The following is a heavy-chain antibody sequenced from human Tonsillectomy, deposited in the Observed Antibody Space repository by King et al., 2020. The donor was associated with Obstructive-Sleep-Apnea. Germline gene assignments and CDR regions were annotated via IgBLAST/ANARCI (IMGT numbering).Heavy chain of an antibody. Sequence: QLVQSGGGVVQPGRSLRLSCAASGFTFSNYGIHWVRQAPGKGLEWVAVISSDGNDKYYGDSVKGRFTISRDNPKNTLYLQMNSLRAEDTAGYYCAKDAIWIGDSYCFDYWGQGTQVTVSS. J-gene: IGHJ4*02. CDR3: AKDAIWIGDSYCFDY. D-gene: IGHD3-10*01. V-gene: IGHV3-30*18. CDR1: GFTFSNYG. CDR2: ISSDGNDK.